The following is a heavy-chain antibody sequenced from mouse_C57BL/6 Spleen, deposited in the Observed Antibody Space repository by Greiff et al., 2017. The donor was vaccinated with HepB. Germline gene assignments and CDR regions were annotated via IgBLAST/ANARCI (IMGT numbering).Heavy chain of an antibody. J-gene: IGHJ1*03. CDR2: IRNKANGYTT. V-gene: IGHV7-3*01. CDR1: GFTFTDYY. Sequence: EVQVVESGGGLVQPGGSLSLSCAASGFTFTDYYMSWVRQPPGKALEWLGFIRNKANGYTTEYSASVKGRFTISRDNSHSILYLQMNALRAEDSATYYCARSIYSNYDWYFDVWGTGTTVTVSS. D-gene: IGHD2-5*01. CDR3: ARSIYSNYDWYFDV.